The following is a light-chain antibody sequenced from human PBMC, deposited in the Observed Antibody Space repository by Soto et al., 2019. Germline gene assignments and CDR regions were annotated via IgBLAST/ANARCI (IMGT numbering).Light chain of an antibody. V-gene: IGKV3-15*01. Sequence: EKVMTQSPAALSVSPGERATLSCRASQSVNSNLAWYQQKPGQAPRLLLYGASTRATGIPARFSGSASGTEFNLTTSSLQSEDSADYYCQQYNDWPLTFGGGTKVEIK. CDR2: GAS. J-gene: IGKJ4*01. CDR3: QQYNDWPLT. CDR1: QSVNSN.